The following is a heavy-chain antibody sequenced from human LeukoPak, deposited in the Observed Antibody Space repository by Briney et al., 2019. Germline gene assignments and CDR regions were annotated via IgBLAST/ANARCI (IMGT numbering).Heavy chain of an antibody. J-gene: IGHJ3*02. D-gene: IGHD4-23*01. CDR3: ASEGPTVALHDAFDI. Sequence: SETLSLTCTVSGGSISSYYWSWIRQPPGKGLEWIGYIYYSGSTNYNPSLKSRVTISVDTSKNQFSLKLSSVTAADTAVYYCASEGPTVALHDAFDIWGQGTMVTVSS. V-gene: IGHV4-59*08. CDR2: IYYSGST. CDR1: GGSISSYY.